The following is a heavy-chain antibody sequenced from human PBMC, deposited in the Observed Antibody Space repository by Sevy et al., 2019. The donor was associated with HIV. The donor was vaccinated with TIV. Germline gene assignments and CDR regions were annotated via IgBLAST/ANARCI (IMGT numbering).Heavy chain of an antibody. J-gene: IGHJ5*01. V-gene: IGHV3-7*01. CDR2: LKQDGSEK. Sequence: GGSLRLSCAASGSTFSNYWMNWVRQAPGKGLEWVANLKQDGSEKDYGDSVKGRFTISRDNAQNSLYLQMNSLRAEDTAVYYCATGGYNKYNWLDSWGQGTLVTVSS. CDR3: ATGGYNKYNWLDS. D-gene: IGHD3-9*01. CDR1: GSTFSNYW.